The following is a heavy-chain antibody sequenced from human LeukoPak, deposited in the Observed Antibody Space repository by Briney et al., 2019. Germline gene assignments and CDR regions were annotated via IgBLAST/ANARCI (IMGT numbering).Heavy chain of an antibody. CDR2: ISGSGGST. J-gene: IGHJ4*02. Sequence: PGGSLRLSCAASGFTFSSYAMSWVRQAPGKGLEWVSAISGSGGSTYYADSVKGRFTFSRDNSKNTLYLQMNSLRAEDTAVYYCAKGYCSSTSCPNDYWGQGTLVTVSS. CDR1: GFTFSSYA. D-gene: IGHD2-2*01. V-gene: IGHV3-23*01. CDR3: AKGYCSSTSCPNDY.